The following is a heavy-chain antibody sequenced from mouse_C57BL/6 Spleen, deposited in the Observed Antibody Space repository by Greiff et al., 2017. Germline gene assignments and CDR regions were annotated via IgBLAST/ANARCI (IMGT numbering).Heavy chain of an antibody. CDR1: GYAFSSSW. CDR3: ATLGIFFDY. CDR2: IYPGDGDT. J-gene: IGHJ2*01. V-gene: IGHV1-82*01. D-gene: IGHD4-1*01. Sequence: QVQLQQSGPELVKPGASVKISCKASGYAFSSSWMNWVKQRPGKGLEWIGRIYPGDGDTNYNGKFKGKATLTADKSSSTAYMQRSSLTSEDSAVYFCATLGIFFDYWGQGTTLTVSS.